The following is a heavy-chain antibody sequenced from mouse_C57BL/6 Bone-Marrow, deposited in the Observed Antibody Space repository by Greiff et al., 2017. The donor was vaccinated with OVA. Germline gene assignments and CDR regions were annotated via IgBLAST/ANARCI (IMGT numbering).Heavy chain of an antibody. CDR2: IHPNSGST. D-gene: IGHD2-2*01. V-gene: IGHV1-64*01. CDR1: GYTFTSYW. J-gene: IGHJ1*03. Sequence: QVQLKQPGAELVKPGASVKLSCKASGYTFTSYWMHWVKQRPGQGLEWIGMIHPNSGSTNYNEKFKSKATLTVDKSSSTAYMQLSSLTSEDSAVYYCARRDGYEYFDVWGTGTTVTVSS. CDR3: ARRDGYEYFDV.